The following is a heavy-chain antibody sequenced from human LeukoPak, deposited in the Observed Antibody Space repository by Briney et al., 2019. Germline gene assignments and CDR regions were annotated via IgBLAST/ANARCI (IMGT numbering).Heavy chain of an antibody. V-gene: IGHV3-23*01. CDR1: GFTFDDYT. CDR3: AKDGAWLRFDD. J-gene: IGHJ4*02. CDR2: ISPGGGPT. D-gene: IGHD5-12*01. Sequence: GGSLRLSCAASGFTFDDYTMHWVRQAPGKGLEWVSGISPGGGPTYYADSVRGRFTISRDDSKNTLYLQMKNLRAEDTAVYYCAKDGAWLRFDDWGQGILVTVSS.